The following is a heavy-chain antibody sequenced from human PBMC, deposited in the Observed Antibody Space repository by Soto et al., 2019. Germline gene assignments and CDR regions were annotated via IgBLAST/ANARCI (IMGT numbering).Heavy chain of an antibody. CDR2: IYPGDSDT. J-gene: IGHJ4*02. Sequence: ISCKGSGYSFTSYCIGWVRQMPGKGLEWMGIIYPGDSDTRYSPSFQGQVTISADKSISTAYLQWSSLKASDTARYYWAMLLSISARRHFDDSGQRAPVTV. CDR1: GYSFTSYC. CDR3: AMLLSISARRHFDD. V-gene: IGHV5-51*01. D-gene: IGHD6-6*01.